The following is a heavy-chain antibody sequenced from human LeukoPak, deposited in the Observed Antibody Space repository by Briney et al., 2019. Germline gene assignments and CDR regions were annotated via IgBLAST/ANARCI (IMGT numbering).Heavy chain of an antibody. CDR3: ARGGLTGTPPDY. V-gene: IGHV1-69*05. J-gene: IGHJ4*02. D-gene: IGHD7-27*01. CDR2: IIPIFGTA. Sequence: ASVKVSCKASGGTFSSYAISWMRQAPGQGLEWMGGIIPIFGTANYAQKFQGRVTITTDESTSIAYMELSSLRSEDTAVYYCARGGLTGTPPDYWGQGTLVTVSS. CDR1: GGTFSSYA.